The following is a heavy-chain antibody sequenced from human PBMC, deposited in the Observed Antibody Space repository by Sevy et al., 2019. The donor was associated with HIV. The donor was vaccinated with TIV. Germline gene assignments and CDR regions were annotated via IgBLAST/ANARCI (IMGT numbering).Heavy chain of an antibody. V-gene: IGHV3-23*01. D-gene: IGHD6-6*01. CDR2: ISGSGGST. Sequence: GGSLRLSCAASGFTFSSYAMSWVRQAPGKGLEWVSAISGSGGSTYYADSVKGRFTISRDNSKNTLYLQMNSLRAEDTTVYYCAKYRGGSSSIIDYWGQGTLVTVSS. CDR3: AKYRGGSSSIIDY. CDR1: GFTFSSYA. J-gene: IGHJ4*02.